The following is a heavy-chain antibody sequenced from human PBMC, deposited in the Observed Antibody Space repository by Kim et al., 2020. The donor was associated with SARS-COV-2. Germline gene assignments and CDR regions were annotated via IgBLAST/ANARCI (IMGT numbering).Heavy chain of an antibody. CDR2: ISDSGSAK. D-gene: IGHD3-22*01. J-gene: IGHJ4*02. Sequence: GGSLRLSCAASGFTFSDYYMSWVRQAPGKGLEWVSQISDSGSAKRYTESVKGRFTISRDNARNSLFLFMDSLRVNDTAVYYCVTLVYDRVREDYYFDSWGQGTLVTVSS. CDR3: VTLVYDRVREDYYFDS. CDR1: GFTFSDYY. V-gene: IGHV3-11*01.